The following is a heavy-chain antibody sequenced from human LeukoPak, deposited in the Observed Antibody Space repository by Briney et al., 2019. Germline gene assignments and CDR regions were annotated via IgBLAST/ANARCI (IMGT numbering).Heavy chain of an antibody. V-gene: IGHV1-69*06. J-gene: IGHJ4*02. D-gene: IGHD5-18*01. CDR2: IIPIFGTA. CDR1: GGTFSSYA. Sequence: ASVKVSCKASGGTFSSYAISWVRQAPGQGLEWMGGIIPIFGTANYAQKFQGRVTITADKSTSTAYMELSSLRSEDTAVYYCARGRGYSYGPLGIDYWGQGTLVTVSS. CDR3: ARGRGYSYGPLGIDY.